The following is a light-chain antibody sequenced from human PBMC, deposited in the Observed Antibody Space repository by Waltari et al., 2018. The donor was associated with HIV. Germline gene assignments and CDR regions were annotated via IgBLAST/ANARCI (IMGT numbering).Light chain of an antibody. CDR1: SSNIGSNT. V-gene: IGLV1-44*01. J-gene: IGLJ1*01. Sequence: QSVLTQPPSASGTPGQRITISCSGSSSNIGSNTVNWYQQLPGTAPKLLIYRNDQRPSGVPDRFSGSRSGTSASLAISGRQSQDEADYCCTAWDDSLKGYVFGPGTKVTVL. CDR2: RND. CDR3: TAWDDSLKGYV.